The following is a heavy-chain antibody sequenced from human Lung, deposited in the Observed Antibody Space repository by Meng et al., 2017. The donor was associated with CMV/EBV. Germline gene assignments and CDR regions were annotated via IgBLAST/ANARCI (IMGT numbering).Heavy chain of an antibody. CDR1: GYSISSGYY. CDR3: ARARFDY. V-gene: IGHV4-38-2*02. J-gene: IGHJ4*02. CDR2: IYHSGNT. Sequence: GSLRLSCTVSGYSISSGYYWGWVRQPPGKGLEWIGSIYHSGNTYYNPSLKSRVTISVDTSKNQFSLKLSSVTAADTAVYYCARARFDYWGQGTLVTVSS.